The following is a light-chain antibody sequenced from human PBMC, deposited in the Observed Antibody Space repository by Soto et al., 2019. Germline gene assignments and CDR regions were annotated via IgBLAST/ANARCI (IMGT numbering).Light chain of an antibody. CDR2: GAS. Sequence: DIQMTQSPSTLSASVGDRVTITCRASQSISSWLAWYQQKPGKAPKLLIYGASKLDSGVPSRFSGSGSGTEFTLTISSLQSEDFAVYYCQQYNNWPPITFGQGTRLEIK. V-gene: IGKV1-5*01. CDR3: QQYNNWPPIT. J-gene: IGKJ5*01. CDR1: QSISSW.